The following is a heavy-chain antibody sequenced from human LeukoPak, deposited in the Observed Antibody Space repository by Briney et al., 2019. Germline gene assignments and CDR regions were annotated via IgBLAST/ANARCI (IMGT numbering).Heavy chain of an antibody. D-gene: IGHD3-22*01. CDR3: ARYWGYDSSGYYLDY. V-gene: IGHV4-34*01. CDR1: GGSFSGYY. CDR2: INHSGST. Sequence: SETLSLTCAVYGGSFSGYYWSWIRQPPGKGLEWIGEINHSGSTNYNPSLKSRVTISVDTSKNQFSLKLSSVTAADTAVYYCARYWGYDSSGYYLDYWGQGTLVTVSS. J-gene: IGHJ4*02.